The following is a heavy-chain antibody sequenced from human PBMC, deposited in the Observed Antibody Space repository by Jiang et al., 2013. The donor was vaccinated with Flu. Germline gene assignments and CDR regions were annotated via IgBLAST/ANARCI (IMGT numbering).Heavy chain of an antibody. Sequence: EWMGIIYPGDSDTRYSPSFQGQVTISADKSISTAYLQWSSLKASDTAMYYCARLSDYGGNSDAFDIWGQGTMVTVSS. CDR3: ARLSDYGGNSDAFDI. J-gene: IGHJ3*02. D-gene: IGHD4-23*01. CDR2: IYPGDSDT. V-gene: IGHV5-51*01.